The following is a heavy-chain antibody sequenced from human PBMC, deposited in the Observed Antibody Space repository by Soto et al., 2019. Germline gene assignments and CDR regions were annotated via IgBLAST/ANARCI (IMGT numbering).Heavy chain of an antibody. CDR1: RYTFSSYE. CDR2: ISSSGSTI. V-gene: IGHV3-48*03. J-gene: IGHJ6*02. CDR3: ARERHTRSFPVDGMDV. Sequence: PEVSLRLSCAASRYTFSSYEMNWVRQAPGKGLETVSYISSSGSTIYYADSVKGRFTISRDNAKNSLYLQMNSMRAEDTAVYYSARERHTRSFPVDGMDVWGQGTTVTV.